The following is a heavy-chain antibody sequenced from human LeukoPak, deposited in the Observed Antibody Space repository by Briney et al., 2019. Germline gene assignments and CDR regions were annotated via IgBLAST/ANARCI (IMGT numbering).Heavy chain of an antibody. J-gene: IGHJ3*02. CDR3: ARDSQAFDI. CDR2: ISRSIS. CDR1: GFSFSDYY. Sequence: GGSLRLSCAASGFSFSDYYMSWIRQAPGKGLEWVSFISRSISHYADSVGGRFTISRDNAKSSLYLQMNSLRAEDTAVYYCARDSQAFDIWGQGTVVTVSS. V-gene: IGHV3-11*05.